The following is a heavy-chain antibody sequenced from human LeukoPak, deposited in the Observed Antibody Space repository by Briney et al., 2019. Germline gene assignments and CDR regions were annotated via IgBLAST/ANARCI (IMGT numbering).Heavy chain of an antibody. CDR3: GRSEDAFDI. Sequence: SETLSLTCTVSGGSMNSFYWNWIRQSAGKGLEWIGRIYTTGHTKYNPSLQSRVTMSVDTSKNQFSLKLRSVTAADTAVYYCGRSEDAFDIWGQGTMVTVSS. CDR2: IYTTGHT. V-gene: IGHV4-4*07. CDR1: GGSMNSFY. J-gene: IGHJ3*02.